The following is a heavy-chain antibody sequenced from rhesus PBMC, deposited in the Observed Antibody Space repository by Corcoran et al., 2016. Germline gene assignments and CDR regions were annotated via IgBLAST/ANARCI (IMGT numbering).Heavy chain of an antibody. Sequence: EVQLVETGGGLVQPGGSLKLSCAASGFTFSSYGMSWVRQAPGKGLEWVSAINSGGGSTYYAEYVKGRFTISRDNSKNTLSLQMNSLRAEDTAVYYCANNRGYFDYWGQGVLVTVSS. J-gene: IGHJ4*01. CDR3: ANNRGYFDY. CDR2: INSGGGST. CDR1: GFTFSSYG. V-gene: IGHV3S5*01.